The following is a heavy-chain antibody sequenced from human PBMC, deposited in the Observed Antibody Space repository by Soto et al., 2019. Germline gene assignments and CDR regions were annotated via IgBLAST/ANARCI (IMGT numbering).Heavy chain of an antibody. V-gene: IGHV3-21*01. Sequence: PGGSLRLSCAASGFTFSSYSMDWVRQAPGKGLEWVSSISSSSSYIYYADSVKGRFTISRDNAKNSLYLQVNSLRAEDTAVYYCAGIRRSYIDYWGQGTLVTVSS. CDR3: AGIRRSYIDY. D-gene: IGHD3-16*01. CDR1: GFTFSSYS. CDR2: ISSSSSYI. J-gene: IGHJ4*02.